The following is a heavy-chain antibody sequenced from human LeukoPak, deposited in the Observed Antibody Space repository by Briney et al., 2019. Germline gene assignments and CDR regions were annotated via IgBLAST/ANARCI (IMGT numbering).Heavy chain of an antibody. CDR1: GGSISSSSYY. D-gene: IGHD6-13*01. J-gene: IGHJ4*02. Sequence: SETLSLTCTVSGGSISSSSYYWGWIRQPPGKGLEWIGSIYYSGSTYYNPSLRSRVTISVDTSKNQFSLKLSSVTAADTAVYYCARNPFAAAAGIGGFDYWGQGTLVTVSS. V-gene: IGHV4-39*01. CDR2: IYYSGST. CDR3: ARNPFAAAAGIGGFDY.